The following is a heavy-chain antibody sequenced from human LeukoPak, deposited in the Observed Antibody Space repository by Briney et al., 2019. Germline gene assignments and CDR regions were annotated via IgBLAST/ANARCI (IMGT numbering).Heavy chain of an antibody. CDR2: ISTSGSTK. D-gene: IGHD5-12*01. V-gene: IGHV3-48*03. J-gene: IGHJ4*02. CDR3: ARGPSGYHNT. CDR1: GFTFSSYE. Sequence: PGGSLRLSCAASGFTFSSYEMNRVRQAPGKGLEWVSYISTSGSTKYYADSVKGRFTISRDSSKNILYLQMNNLRAEDTAVYYCARGPSGYHNTGGQGTLVTVSS.